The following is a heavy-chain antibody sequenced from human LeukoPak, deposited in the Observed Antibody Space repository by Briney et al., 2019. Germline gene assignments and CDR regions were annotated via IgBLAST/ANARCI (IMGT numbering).Heavy chain of an antibody. CDR3: ARYDYVWGSFRPPDY. D-gene: IGHD3-16*02. CDR2: ISGSGGST. CDR1: GFTFSSYA. J-gene: IGHJ4*02. V-gene: IGHV3-23*01. Sequence: HPGGSLRLSCAASGFTFSSYAMSWVRQAPGKGLEWVSAISGSGGSTYYADSVKGRFTISRDNSKNTLYLQMNSLRAEDTAVYYRARYDYVWGSFRPPDYWGQGTLVTVSS.